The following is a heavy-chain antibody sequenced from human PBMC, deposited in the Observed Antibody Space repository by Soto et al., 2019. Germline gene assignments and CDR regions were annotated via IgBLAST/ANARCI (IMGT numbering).Heavy chain of an antibody. Sequence: GGSLRLSCAASGFTFSSYWMSWVRQAPGKGLEWVANIKQDGSEKYYVDSVKGRFTISRDNAKNSLYLQMNSLRAEDTAVYYCARSNYDILTGYQAWFDPWGQGTLVTVSS. D-gene: IGHD3-9*01. CDR3: ARSNYDILTGYQAWFDP. V-gene: IGHV3-7*01. CDR1: GFTFSSYW. CDR2: IKQDGSEK. J-gene: IGHJ5*02.